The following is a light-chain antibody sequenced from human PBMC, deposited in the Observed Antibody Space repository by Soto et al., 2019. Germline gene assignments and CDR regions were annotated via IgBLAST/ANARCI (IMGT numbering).Light chain of an antibody. CDR1: PIVTNY. CDR3: QHYNSYSEA. Sequence: PRERATLSCRASPIVTNYLAWYQQKPGQAPRLLIYGAFNRATGIPARFSGSGSGTDFTLTISSLEPEDFATYYCQHYNSYSEAFGQGTKV. V-gene: IGKV3-11*01. J-gene: IGKJ1*01. CDR2: GAF.